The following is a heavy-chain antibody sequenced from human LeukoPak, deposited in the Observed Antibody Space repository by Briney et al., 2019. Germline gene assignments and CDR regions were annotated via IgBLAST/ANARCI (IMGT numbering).Heavy chain of an antibody. D-gene: IGHD6-6*01. CDR3: ARLVAARPLY. CDR2: IYYSGST. CDR1: GVSISSSSYY. Sequence: SETLSLTCTVSGVSISSSSYYWGWIRQPPGKGLEWIGSIYYSGSTYYNPSLKSRVTISVDTSKNQFSLKLSSVTAADTAVYYCARLVAARPLYWGQGTLITVSS. J-gene: IGHJ4*02. V-gene: IGHV4-39*01.